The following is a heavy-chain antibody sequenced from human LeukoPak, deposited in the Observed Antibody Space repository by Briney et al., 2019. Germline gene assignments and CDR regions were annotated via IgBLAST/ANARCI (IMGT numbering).Heavy chain of an antibody. CDR3: ARASRGYSSGWNWFDP. D-gene: IGHD6-19*01. CDR2: INPSGGST. CDR1: GYTFTSYY. J-gene: IGHJ5*02. V-gene: IGHV1-46*01. Sequence: ASVKVSCKASGYTFTSYYMHWVRQAPGQGLEWMGIINPSGGSTSYAQKFQGRVTMTRDTSTSTVYMELSSLRSEDTAVYYCARASRGYSSGWNWFDPWGQGTLVTVSS.